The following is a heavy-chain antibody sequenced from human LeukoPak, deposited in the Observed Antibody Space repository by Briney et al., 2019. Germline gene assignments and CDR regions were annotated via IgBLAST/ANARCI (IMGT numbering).Heavy chain of an antibody. CDR2: ISAYNGNT. Sequence: ASVKVSCKASGYIFTNYGISWVRQAPGQGLEWMGWISAYNGNTNYAQKLQGRVTMTTDTSTSTAYMELRSLRSDDTAVYYCARDSGSIAARRYFDYWGQGTLVTVSS. CDR3: ARDSGSIAARRYFDY. J-gene: IGHJ4*02. CDR1: GYIFTNYG. V-gene: IGHV1-18*01. D-gene: IGHD6-6*01.